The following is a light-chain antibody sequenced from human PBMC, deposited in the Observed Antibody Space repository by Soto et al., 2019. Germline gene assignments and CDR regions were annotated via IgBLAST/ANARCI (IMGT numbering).Light chain of an antibody. CDR2: YDS. CDR3: QVWDSSSDPWV. CDR1: NIGSKS. J-gene: IGLJ3*02. Sequence: SSELTQPPSVSVVPGKTARITCGGNNIGSKSVHWYQQKPGQAPVLVIYYDSDRPSGIPERFSGSNSGNTATLTISRVEAGDEADYYCQVWDSSSDPWVFGGGTKVTVL. V-gene: IGLV3-21*04.